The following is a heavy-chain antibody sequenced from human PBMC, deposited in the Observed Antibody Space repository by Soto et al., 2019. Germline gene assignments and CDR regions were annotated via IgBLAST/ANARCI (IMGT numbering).Heavy chain of an antibody. CDR2: IYYSGST. CDR1: GGSISSGGYY. D-gene: IGHD3-10*01. Sequence: QVQLQESGPGLVKPSQTLSLTCTVSGGSISSGGYYWSWIRQHPGKGLEWIGYIYYSGSTYYNPSLKSRVTISVDTSKNQFSLKLSSVTAADTAVYYCARVSDGSGSYPSVLGGMDVWGQGTTVTVSS. CDR3: ARVSDGSGSYPSVLGGMDV. V-gene: IGHV4-31*03. J-gene: IGHJ6*02.